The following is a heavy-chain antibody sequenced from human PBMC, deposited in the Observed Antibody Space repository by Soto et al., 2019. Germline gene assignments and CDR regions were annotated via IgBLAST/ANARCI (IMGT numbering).Heavy chain of an antibody. V-gene: IGHV4-4*02. CDR1: GGSISSSNW. CDR2: IYHSGST. J-gene: IGHJ3*02. D-gene: IGHD2-21*02. Sequence: SETLSLTCAASGGSISSSNWWRSFRQPPGKGLEWIGEIYHSGSTNYNPSLKSRVTISVDKSKNQFSLKLSSVTAADTAVYYCASATIVVVTAIDAFDIWGQGTMVTVS. CDR3: ASATIVVVTAIDAFDI.